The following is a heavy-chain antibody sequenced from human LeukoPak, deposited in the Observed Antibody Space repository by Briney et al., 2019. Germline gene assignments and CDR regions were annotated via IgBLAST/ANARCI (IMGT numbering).Heavy chain of an antibody. J-gene: IGHJ4*02. CDR3: ARGAVAGTLYHNY. D-gene: IGHD6-19*01. CDR2: ISGSSVYT. CDR1: GFTFSDYY. Sequence: TGGSLRLSCAASGFTFSDYYMSWIRQAPGKGLEWISYISGSSVYTNYADSVRGRFTISRDNAKNSLYLQMNSLSAEDTAVCYCARGAVAGTLYHNYWGQGTLVTVSS. V-gene: IGHV3-11*06.